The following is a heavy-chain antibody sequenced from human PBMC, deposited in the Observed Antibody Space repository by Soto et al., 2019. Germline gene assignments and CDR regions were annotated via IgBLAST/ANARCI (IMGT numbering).Heavy chain of an antibody. CDR2: IYYSGST. V-gene: IGHV4-39*01. D-gene: IGHD3-10*01. J-gene: IGHJ4*02. CDR1: GVSIRSSSYY. Sequence: SETLSLTCTVSGVSIRSSSYYWGWIRQPPGKGLEWIGSIYYSGSTYYNPSLKSRVTISVDTSKNQFSLKLSSVTAADTAVYYCARLSATMVRGVIRDYWGQGTLVTVSS. CDR3: ARLSATMVRGVIRDY.